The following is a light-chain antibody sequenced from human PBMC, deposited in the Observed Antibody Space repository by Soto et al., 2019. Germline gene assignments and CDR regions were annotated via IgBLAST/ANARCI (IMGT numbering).Light chain of an antibody. J-gene: IGKJ1*01. CDR1: QRVSNH. CDR2: AAS. V-gene: IGKV3-15*01. Sequence: ETVMTQSPVTLSVSPGDTATLSCRASQRVSNHFAWYQQKPGQAPSLLIYAASTRAAGVPVRFSGSGSETEFTLTIRSLQSEDFALYYCHQYNNWPWTFGQGTKVDIK. CDR3: HQYNNWPWT.